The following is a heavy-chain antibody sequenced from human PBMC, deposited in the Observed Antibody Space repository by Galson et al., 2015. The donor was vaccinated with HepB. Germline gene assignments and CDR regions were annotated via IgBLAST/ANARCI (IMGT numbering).Heavy chain of an antibody. CDR3: ARGSTVDYYYYYGMDV. V-gene: IGHV3-33*01. CDR2: IWYDGSNK. D-gene: IGHD4-23*01. Sequence: SLRLSCAASGFTFSSYGMHWVRQAPGKGLEWVAVIWYDGSNKYYADSVKGRFTISRDNSKDTLYLQMNSLRAEDTAVYYCARGSTVDYYYYYGMDVWGQGTTVTVSS. CDR1: GFTFSSYG. J-gene: IGHJ6*02.